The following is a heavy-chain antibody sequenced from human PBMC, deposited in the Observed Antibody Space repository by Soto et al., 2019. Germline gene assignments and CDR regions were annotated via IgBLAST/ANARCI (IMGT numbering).Heavy chain of an antibody. J-gene: IGHJ4*02. V-gene: IGHV1-46*01. CDR3: VRRDFGDYDYFDY. Sequence: QVQLKQSGAEFEKPGASVKLSCKASGYTLPSYYIHWGRQAPCQGIVWMGMVNPSTGVTTYAQEFQGRLTLTKDPNTRASTNTFYMQLSGLRSDDTAVYYCVRRDFGDYDYFDYWGQGTLVTISS. D-gene: IGHD4-17*01. CDR1: GYTLPSYY. CDR2: VNPSTGVT.